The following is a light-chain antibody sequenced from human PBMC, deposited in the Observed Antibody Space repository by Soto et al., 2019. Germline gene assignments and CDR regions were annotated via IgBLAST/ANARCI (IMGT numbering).Light chain of an antibody. V-gene: IGKV3-11*01. J-gene: IGKJ1*01. CDR3: QQYGRSPWT. CDR1: QSLSSY. CDR2: DAS. Sequence: EIVLTQSPATLSLSPGERATLSCRASQSLSSYLAWYQQKPGQAPRLLIYDASNRATGIPARFSGSGSGTDFTLTISRLEPEDFGVYYCQQYGRSPWTFGQGTKVDIK.